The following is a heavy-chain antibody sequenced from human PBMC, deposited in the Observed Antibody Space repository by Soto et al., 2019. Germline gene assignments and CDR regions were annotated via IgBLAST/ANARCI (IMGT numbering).Heavy chain of an antibody. CDR1: GFTFDDYA. D-gene: IGHD3-16*01. V-gene: IGHV3-9*01. CDR3: AKDMGEADYYYMDV. Sequence: EVQLVECGGGLVQPGRSLRLSCAASGFTFDDYAMHWVRQAPGKGLEWVSGISWNSGSIGYADSVKGRFTISRDNAKNSLYLQMNSLRAEDTALYYCAKDMGEADYYYMDVWGKGTTVTVSS. J-gene: IGHJ6*03. CDR2: ISWNSGSI.